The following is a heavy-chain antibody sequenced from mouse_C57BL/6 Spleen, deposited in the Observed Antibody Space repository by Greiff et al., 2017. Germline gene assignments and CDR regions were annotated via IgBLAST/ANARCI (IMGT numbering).Heavy chain of an antibody. CDR2: ISDGGSYT. J-gene: IGHJ1*03. CDR1: GFTFSSYA. V-gene: IGHV5-4*03. Sequence: EVKFRVSGRGIVKPGGFLTLSFAASGFTFSSYAMSWVRQTPEKRLEWVATISDGGSYTYYPYNVKGRVTISRNNAKNDLYLQMGHLKSEDTAMYYCARGAVAPYGYFDVWGTGTTVTVSS. CDR3: ARGAVAPYGYFDV. D-gene: IGHD1-1*01.